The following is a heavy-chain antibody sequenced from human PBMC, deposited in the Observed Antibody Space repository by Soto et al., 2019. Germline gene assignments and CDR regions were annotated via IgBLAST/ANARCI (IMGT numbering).Heavy chain of an antibody. V-gene: IGHV4-34*01. J-gene: IGHJ4*02. CDR3: ATSLWFGTQPEI. CDR2: ISPSGTT. Sequence: LSLTCGVYDGSFSNNYWTWFRQPPGKGLEWIGEISPSGTTKHIPPLKSRVTISLDTSKMHSSLKVTSVTAADTAVYYCATSLWFGTQPEIWGQGTLVTVSS. CDR1: DGSFSNNY. D-gene: IGHD3-10*01.